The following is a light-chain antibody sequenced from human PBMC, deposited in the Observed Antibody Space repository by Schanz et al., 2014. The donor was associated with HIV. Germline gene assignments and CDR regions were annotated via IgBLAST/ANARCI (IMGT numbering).Light chain of an antibody. Sequence: QSVLTQPPSASGSPGQSITISCTGTSSDVGSYNLVSWYQQHPGKAPKLMIYEVSKRPSGVPDRFSGSKSGNTASLTISGLQAEDEADYYCSSYTTSGSLVFGGGTKLTVL. V-gene: IGLV2-14*02. J-gene: IGLJ3*02. CDR2: EVS. CDR3: SSYTTSGSLV. CDR1: SSDVGSYNL.